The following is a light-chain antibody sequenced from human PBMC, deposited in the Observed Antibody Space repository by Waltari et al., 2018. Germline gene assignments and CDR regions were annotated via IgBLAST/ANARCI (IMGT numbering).Light chain of an antibody. CDR2: KAS. CDR3: LQYASSPYS. Sequence: DIQMTQSPSSLSASVGDTVTITCRASQSITRWLDWYQQKPGEAPKLLIYKASTLQSGVPSRFSGSGSVTDFTLTISSLQPEDFATYYCLQYASSPYSFGQGTK. V-gene: IGKV1-12*01. J-gene: IGKJ2*03. CDR1: QSITRW.